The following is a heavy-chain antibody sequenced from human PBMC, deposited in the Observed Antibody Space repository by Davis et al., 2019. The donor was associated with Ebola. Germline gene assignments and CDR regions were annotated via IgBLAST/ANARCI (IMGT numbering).Heavy chain of an antibody. CDR3: ARGAYCGGDCYSSDY. V-gene: IGHV1-3*01. J-gene: IGHJ4*02. D-gene: IGHD2-21*02. CDR2: INAGNGNT. CDR1: GYTFTSYA. Sequence: ASVKVSCKASGYTFTSYAMHWVRQAPGQRLEWMGWINAGNGNTKYSQKFQGRVTITADESTSTAYMELSSLRSEDTAVYYCARGAYCGGDCYSSDYWGQGTLVTVSS.